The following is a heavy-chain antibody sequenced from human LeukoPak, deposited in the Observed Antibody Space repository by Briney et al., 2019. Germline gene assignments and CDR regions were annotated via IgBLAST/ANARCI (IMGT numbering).Heavy chain of an antibody. J-gene: IGHJ4*02. CDR3: AREGRSSWYQYYFDY. CDR2: IKQDGSEK. D-gene: IGHD6-13*01. V-gene: IGHV3-7*01. Sequence: PGGSLRLSCAASGFTFSSYWMSWVRQAPGKGLEWVANIKQDGSEKYYVDSVKGRFTISRDNAKNSLYLQMNSLRAEDAAVYYCAREGRSSWYQYYFDYWGQGTLVTVSS. CDR1: GFTFSSYW.